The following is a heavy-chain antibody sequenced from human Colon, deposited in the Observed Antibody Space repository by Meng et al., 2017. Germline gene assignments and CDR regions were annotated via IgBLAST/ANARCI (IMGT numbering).Heavy chain of an antibody. CDR2: IHQSART. CDR1: GASIICLNR. CDR3: ARGTGDIRVCIDY. V-gene: IGHV4-4*02. Sequence: VQLREAGPGLLKPSGTLYLRCRVSGASIICLNRWIWVRQIPGQGLEWIGEIHQSARTNSMPSLKGRITLSLYKSKNQFSLSMTTVAAADTAVYYCARGTGDIRVCIDYWGQGTLVT. J-gene: IGHJ4*02. D-gene: IGHD7-27*01.